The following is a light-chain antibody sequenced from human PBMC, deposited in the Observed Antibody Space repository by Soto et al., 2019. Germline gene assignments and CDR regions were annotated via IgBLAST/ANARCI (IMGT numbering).Light chain of an antibody. CDR2: SNY. CDR1: SSNIESNT. V-gene: IGLV1-44*01. J-gene: IGLJ1*01. CDR3: AAWDDILNGYV. Sequence: QSVLTQPPSASGTPGQRVTISCSGSSSNIESNTVTWYQQLPGTAPKLVIYSNYDRPSGVHDRFSGSTSGTSASLVIRGLHSEDEADYYCAAWDDILNGYVFGGGTKVTVL.